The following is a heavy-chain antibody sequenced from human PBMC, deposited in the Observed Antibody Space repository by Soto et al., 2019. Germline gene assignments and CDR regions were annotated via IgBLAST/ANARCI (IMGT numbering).Heavy chain of an antibody. Sequence: PGGSLRLSCAASGFTFINYGMHWVRQAPGKGLEWVAVIWYDGTKKYYADSVEGRFTISRDNSKNSLYLQMNSLRAEDTAVYYCARVGRHIRFLEWSRGSWFDPWGQGTLVTVSS. CDR1: GFTFINYG. D-gene: IGHD3-3*01. CDR2: IWYDGTKK. V-gene: IGHV3-33*01. J-gene: IGHJ5*02. CDR3: ARVGRHIRFLEWSRGSWFDP.